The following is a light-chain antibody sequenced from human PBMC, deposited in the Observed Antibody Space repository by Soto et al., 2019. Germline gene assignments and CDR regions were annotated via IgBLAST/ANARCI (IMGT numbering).Light chain of an antibody. Sequence: SYVLTQPPSVSVSPGETARITCGGNNIGSQSVNWYQQKPGQAPVLIVFYDRVRPSGLPGRFSGSNSGNTATLTISRVEAGDEADYYCQVWDSSSDQSGVFGGGTKLTVL. CDR1: NIGSQS. CDR3: QVWDSSSDQSGV. J-gene: IGLJ2*01. V-gene: IGLV3-21*04. CDR2: YDR.